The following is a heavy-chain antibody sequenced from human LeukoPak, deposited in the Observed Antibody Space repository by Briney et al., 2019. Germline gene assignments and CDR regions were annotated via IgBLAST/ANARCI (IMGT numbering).Heavy chain of an antibody. J-gene: IGHJ2*01. CDR3: ARAGVVSNPNSYWYFDL. V-gene: IGHV4-31*03. Sequence: SQTLSLTCTVSGGSISSGGYYWSWLRQHPGKGLEWIGYIYYSGSTNYNPSLESRVTISVDTSKNQFSLKLSSVTAADTAVYYCARAGVVSNPNSYWYFDLWGRGTLVTVSS. CDR1: GGSISSGGYY. CDR2: IYYSGST. D-gene: IGHD3-3*01.